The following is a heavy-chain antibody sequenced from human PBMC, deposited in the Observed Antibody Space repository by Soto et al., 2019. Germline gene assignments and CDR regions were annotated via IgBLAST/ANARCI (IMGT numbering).Heavy chain of an antibody. J-gene: IGHJ5*02. CDR3: ARGHLARPGANWFDP. D-gene: IGHD3-10*01. CDR2: MNPNSGNT. V-gene: IGHV1-8*01. CDR1: GYTFTSYD. Sequence: ASVKVSCKASGYTFTSYDINWVRQATGQGLEWMGWMNPNSGNTGYAQKFQGRVTMTRNTSISAAYMELSSLRSEDTAVYYCARGHLARPGANWFDPWGQGTLVTVSS.